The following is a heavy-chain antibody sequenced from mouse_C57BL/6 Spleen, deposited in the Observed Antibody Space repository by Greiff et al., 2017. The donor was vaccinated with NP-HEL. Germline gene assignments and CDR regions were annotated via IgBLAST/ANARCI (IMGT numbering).Heavy chain of an antibody. CDR2: IYPGNSDT. D-gene: IGHD1-1*01. CDR3: TGFVNTVVAPFDY. CDR1: GYTFTSYW. V-gene: IGHV1-5*01. Sequence: VQLQQSGTVLARPGASVKMSCKTSGYTFTSYWMHWVKQRPGQGLEWIGAIYPGNSDTSYNQKFKGKAKLTAVTSASTAYMELSSLTNEDSAVYYCTGFVNTVVAPFDYWGQGTTLTVSS. J-gene: IGHJ2*01.